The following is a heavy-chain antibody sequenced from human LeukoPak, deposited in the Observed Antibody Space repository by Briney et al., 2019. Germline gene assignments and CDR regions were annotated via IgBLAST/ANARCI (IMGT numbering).Heavy chain of an antibody. V-gene: IGHV3-30*18. CDR3: AKDLRYYDSSGYYY. D-gene: IGHD3-22*01. Sequence: PGRSLRLSCAASGFTFSSYGMHWVRQAPGKGLEWEAVISYDGSNKYYADSVKGRFTISRDNSKNTLYLQMNSLRAEDTAVYYCAKDLRYYDSSGYYYWGQGTLVTVSS. CDR1: GFTFSSYG. CDR2: ISYDGSNK. J-gene: IGHJ4*02.